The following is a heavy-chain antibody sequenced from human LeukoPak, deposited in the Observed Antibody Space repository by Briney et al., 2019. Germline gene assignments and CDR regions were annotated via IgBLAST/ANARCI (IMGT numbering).Heavy chain of an antibody. J-gene: IGHJ4*02. CDR2: IYYSGST. CDR1: GGSISSSSYY. V-gene: IGHV4-61*05. D-gene: IGHD4-23*01. CDR3: ASLNSLPTKYYFDY. Sequence: TSETLSLTCTVSGGSISSSSYYWGWIRQPPGKGLEWTGYIYYSGSTNYNPSLKSRVTISVDTSKNQFSLKLSSVTAADTAVYYCASLNSLPTKYYFDYWGQGNLVTVSS.